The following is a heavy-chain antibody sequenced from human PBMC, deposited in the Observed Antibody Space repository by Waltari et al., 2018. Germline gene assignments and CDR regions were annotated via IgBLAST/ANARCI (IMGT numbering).Heavy chain of an antibody. CDR2: IIPVVTLP. J-gene: IGHJ3*02. Sequence: QVQLLQSGAQVKPPGSSERVSCTASTGTLTRYPVRWVRRAAGQGLEWMGRIIPVVTLPNYAQKFQDRLTITGDFSTRTMNKEMRGLRSDDTAVYYWAREPPDEEIENPRGGHHFDIWGRGTQITVSS. CDR3: AREPPDEEIENPRGGHHFDI. CDR1: TGTLTRYP. D-gene: IGHD3-10*01. V-gene: IGHV1-69*04.